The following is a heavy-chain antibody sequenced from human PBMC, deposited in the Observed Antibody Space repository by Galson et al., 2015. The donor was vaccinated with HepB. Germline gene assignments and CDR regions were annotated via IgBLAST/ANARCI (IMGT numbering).Heavy chain of an antibody. D-gene: IGHD3-9*01. Sequence: LRLSCAVSGSTFRDYWINWVRQAPGKGLVWVSRINGDGSIRNYADAVKGRFTISRDNAKNTMYLQMSSLTAEDTAVYYCAKEDYVLLTGYRYYNYGMDVWGQGTTVTVAS. CDR1: GSTFRDYW. V-gene: IGHV3-74*01. CDR3: AKEDYVLLTGYRYYNYGMDV. CDR2: INGDGSIR. J-gene: IGHJ6*02.